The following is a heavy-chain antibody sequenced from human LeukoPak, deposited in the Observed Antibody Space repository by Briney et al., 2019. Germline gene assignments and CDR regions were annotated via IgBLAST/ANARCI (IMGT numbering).Heavy chain of an antibody. CDR3: ARDRGYFY. CDR1: GFTFSSYA. J-gene: IGHJ4*02. D-gene: IGHD5-18*01. CDR2: ISYDGSNK. Sequence: GSLRLSCAASGFTFSSYAMHWVRQAPGKGLEWVAVISYDGSNKYYADSVKGRFTISRDNSKNTLYLQMNSLRAEDTAVYYCARDRGYFYWGQGTLVTVSS. V-gene: IGHV3-30-3*01.